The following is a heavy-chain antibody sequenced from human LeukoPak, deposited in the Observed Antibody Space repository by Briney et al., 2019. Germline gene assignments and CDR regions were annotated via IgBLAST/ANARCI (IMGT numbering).Heavy chain of an antibody. J-gene: IGHJ4*02. CDR1: GFTFTNYA. CDR3: AHGYSLSH. D-gene: IGHD5-18*01. Sequence: PGGSLRLSCAASGFTFTNYAMSWVRQAPGEGREWVSSISDGGVTTYYADSVKGRFTISRDDSKNTLYLQMNSLRAEDTAVYYRAHGYSLSHWGQGTQVTVSS. CDR2: ISDGGVTT. V-gene: IGHV3-23*01.